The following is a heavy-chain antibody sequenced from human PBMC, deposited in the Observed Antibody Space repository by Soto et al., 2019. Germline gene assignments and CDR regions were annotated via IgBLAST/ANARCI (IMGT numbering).Heavy chain of an antibody. CDR2: ISYDGSNK. V-gene: IGHV3-30-3*01. D-gene: IGHD4-17*01. J-gene: IGHJ6*02. CDR1: GFTFSSYA. Sequence: QVQLVESGGGVVQPGRSLRLSCAASGFTFSSYAMHWVRQAPGKGLEWVAVISYDGSNKYYADSVKGRFTISRDNSKNTLYLQMNSLRAEDTAVYYCAGDFYGDYFYYYYGMDVWGQGTTVTVSS. CDR3: AGDFYGDYFYYYYGMDV.